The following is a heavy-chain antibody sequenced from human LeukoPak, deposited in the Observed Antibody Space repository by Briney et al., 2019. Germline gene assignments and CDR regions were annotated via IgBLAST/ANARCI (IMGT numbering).Heavy chain of an antibody. CDR2: IIPIFGTA. D-gene: IGHD6-6*01. J-gene: IGHJ5*02. CDR1: GGTFSSYA. V-gene: IGHV1-69*05. Sequence: ASVKVSCKASGGTFSSYAISWVRQAPGQGLEWMGGIIPIFGTANYAQKFQGRVTITTDESTSTAYMELSSLRSEDTAVYYCARVGYSSSSTYNWFDLWGQGTLVTVSS. CDR3: ARVGYSSSSTYNWFDL.